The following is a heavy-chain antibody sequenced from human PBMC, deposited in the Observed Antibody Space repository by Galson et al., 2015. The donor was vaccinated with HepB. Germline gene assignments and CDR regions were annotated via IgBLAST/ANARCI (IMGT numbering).Heavy chain of an antibody. V-gene: IGHV3-21*01. CDR1: GFTFSSYT. CDR3: ARSRSFDY. J-gene: IGHJ4*02. CDR2: ISSGSTYI. Sequence: SLRLSCAASGFTFSSYTMNWVRQAPGKGLECVSSISSGSTYIYYADSVRGRFTISRDNAKNSLYLQMNSLRAEDTAVYYCARSRSFDYWGQGTLVTASS.